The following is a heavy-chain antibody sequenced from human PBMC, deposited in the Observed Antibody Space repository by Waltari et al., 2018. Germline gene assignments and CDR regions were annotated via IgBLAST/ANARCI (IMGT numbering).Heavy chain of an antibody. D-gene: IGHD1-7*01. Sequence: QVQLVQSGAEVKKPGASVKVSCKASGYTFTSYAMHWVRQAPGQRLEWMGWINAGNGNTKYSQKFQGRVTITRDTSASTAYMELSSLRSEDTAVYYCARSVAGTTFRYYYGMDVWGQGTTVTVSS. V-gene: IGHV1-3*01. J-gene: IGHJ6*02. CDR2: INAGNGNT. CDR3: ARSVAGTTFRYYYGMDV. CDR1: GYTFTSYA.